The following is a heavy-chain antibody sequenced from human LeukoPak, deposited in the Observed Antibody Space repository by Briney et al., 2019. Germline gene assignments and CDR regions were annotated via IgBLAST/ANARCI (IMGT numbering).Heavy chain of an antibody. CDR2: IYSGSTT. J-gene: IGHJ4*02. Sequence: PAGSLRLSCAASGFTVSGDYMSWVRQAPGKGLEWVSVIYSGSTTYYRAPVRCRFTISRDNSKNTPYRQMNSLRAEDTAVYYCARGVGIIDYGGQGTLVTVSS. CDR3: ARGVGIIDY. V-gene: IGHV3-66*01. D-gene: IGHD7-27*01. CDR1: GFTVSGDY.